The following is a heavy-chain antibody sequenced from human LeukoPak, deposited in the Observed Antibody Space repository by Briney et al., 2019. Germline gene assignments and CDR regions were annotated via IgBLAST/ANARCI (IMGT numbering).Heavy chain of an antibody. V-gene: IGHV3-30*03. Sequence: GGSLRLSCAAPGVTFSNYAMHWVRQSPGKGLEWVAVISNDGSDKHHADSVKGRFTVSRDNSKHTVYLQMDRLRVEDTAIYYCVREGTYFFASGSFRGYYFDNWGQGTLVTVSS. D-gene: IGHD3-10*01. CDR3: VREGTYFFASGSFRGYYFDN. CDR1: GVTFSNYA. J-gene: IGHJ4*02. CDR2: ISNDGSDK.